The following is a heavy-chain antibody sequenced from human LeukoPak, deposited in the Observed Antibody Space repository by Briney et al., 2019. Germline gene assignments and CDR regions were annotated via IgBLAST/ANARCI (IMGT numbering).Heavy chain of an antibody. J-gene: IGHJ6*03. V-gene: IGHV3-48*01. Sequence: GGSLRLSCEASGFTFSSYSMNWVRQAPGKGLEWISYISTSTTTIYYVNSVKGRFAISRDNAKKSLYLQMNSLRVEDTGVYYCARDTAGDYDILTGFEYYYYMDVWGKGTTVTVSS. D-gene: IGHD3-9*01. CDR3: ARDTAGDYDILTGFEYYYYMDV. CDR1: GFTFSSYS. CDR2: ISTSTTTI.